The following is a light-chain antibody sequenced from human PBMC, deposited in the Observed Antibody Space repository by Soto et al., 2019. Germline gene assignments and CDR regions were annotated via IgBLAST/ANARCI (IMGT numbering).Light chain of an antibody. CDR1: QGIRND. CDR2: AAS. Sequence: AIQMTQSPSSLSASVGDRVTITCRASQGIRNDLGWYQQKPGKAPKHLIYAASSLRSGVPSRLSGSGSGTDFTLTISSLQPEDFATYYCLQDYNYPYTFGQGTKLEIK. J-gene: IGKJ2*01. CDR3: LQDYNYPYT. V-gene: IGKV1-6*01.